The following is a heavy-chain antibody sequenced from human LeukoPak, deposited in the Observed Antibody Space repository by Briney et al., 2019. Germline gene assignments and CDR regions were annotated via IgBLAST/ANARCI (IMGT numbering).Heavy chain of an antibody. CDR3: AKLGGYCSSGSCRDFDY. D-gene: IGHD2-15*01. V-gene: IGHV3-23*01. Sequence: GGSLRLSCAASRFTFSSYAMSWVRQAPGKGLEWVSAISGSGGNTYYADSVKGRFTISRDNSKNTLYLQVDSLRAEDTAVYYCAKLGGYCSSGSCRDFDYWGQGTLVTVSS. CDR1: RFTFSSYA. CDR2: ISGSGGNT. J-gene: IGHJ4*02.